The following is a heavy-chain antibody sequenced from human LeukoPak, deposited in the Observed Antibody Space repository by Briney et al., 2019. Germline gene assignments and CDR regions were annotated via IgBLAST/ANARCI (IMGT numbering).Heavy chain of an antibody. CDR3: AREGYGVSGSYPLDY. Sequence: GGSLRLSCAASGFTFSSYSMNWVRQAPGKGLXXXXXXXSSSSTIYYADSVKGRFTISRDNAKNSLYLQMNGLRDEDTAVYYCAREGYGVSGSYPLDYWGQGTLVTVSS. CDR2: XXSSSSTI. V-gene: IGHV3-48*02. D-gene: IGHD3-10*01. J-gene: IGHJ4*02. CDR1: GFTFSSYS.